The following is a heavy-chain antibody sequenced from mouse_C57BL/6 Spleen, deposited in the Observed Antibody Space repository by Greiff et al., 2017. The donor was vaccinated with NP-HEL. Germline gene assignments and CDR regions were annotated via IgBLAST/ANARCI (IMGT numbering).Heavy chain of an antibody. V-gene: IGHV1-15*01. D-gene: IGHD2-5*01. Sequence: VQLQQSGAELVRPGASVTLSCKASGYTFTDYEMHWVKQTPVHGLEWIGAIDPETGGTAYNQKFKGKAILTADKSSSTAYMELRSLTSKDSAVYYCTRDYSNYPYYFDYWGQGTTLTVSS. CDR3: TRDYSNYPYYFDY. CDR2: IDPETGGT. J-gene: IGHJ2*01. CDR1: GYTFTDYE.